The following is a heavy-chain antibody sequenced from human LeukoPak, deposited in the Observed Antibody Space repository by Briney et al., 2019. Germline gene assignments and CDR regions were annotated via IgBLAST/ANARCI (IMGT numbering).Heavy chain of an antibody. Sequence: ASETLSLTCTVSGDSISSASYYWSWIRQPAGKGLEWIGRIYTSGSTNYNPSLKSRVTMSLDASRNQFSLRLTSVTAADTAVYFCARDEGVLRFLEYWGQGIQVTVSS. CDR1: GDSISSASYY. CDR2: IYTSGST. CDR3: ARDEGVLRFLEY. D-gene: IGHD3-3*01. V-gene: IGHV4-61*02. J-gene: IGHJ4*02.